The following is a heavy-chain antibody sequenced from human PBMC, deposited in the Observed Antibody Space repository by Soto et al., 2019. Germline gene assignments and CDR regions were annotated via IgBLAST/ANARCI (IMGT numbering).Heavy chain of an antibody. J-gene: IGHJ3*02. CDR2: IYYTGST. Sequence: QLQLQESGPGLVKPSETLSLTCTVSGGSISTTSYYWGWIRQSPGKGLEWIATIYYTGSTYYNPSLKSRLTISLDTSKNQFSLKLSSVTAADTAVFYCARRGRTTVTTWYAFDTWGQGTMVTVSS. CDR3: ARRGRTTVTTWYAFDT. CDR1: GGSISTTSYY. D-gene: IGHD4-17*01. V-gene: IGHV4-39*01.